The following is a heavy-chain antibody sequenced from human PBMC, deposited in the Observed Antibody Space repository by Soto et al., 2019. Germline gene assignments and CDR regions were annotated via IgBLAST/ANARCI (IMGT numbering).Heavy chain of an antibody. Sequence: GGSLRLSCAASGFTFSSYWMSWFRQAPGKGLEWVANIKQDGSEKYYVDSVKGRFTISRDNAKNSLYLQMNSLRAEDTAVYYCARSGQHRDSNWFDPWGQGTLVTVSS. J-gene: IGHJ5*02. CDR3: ARSGQHRDSNWFDP. V-gene: IGHV3-7*01. D-gene: IGHD6-13*01. CDR2: IKQDGSEK. CDR1: GFTFSSYW.